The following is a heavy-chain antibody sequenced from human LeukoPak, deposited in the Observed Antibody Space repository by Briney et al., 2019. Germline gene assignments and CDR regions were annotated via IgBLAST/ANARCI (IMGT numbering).Heavy chain of an antibody. CDR3: ARSTRRGNYYDSSGYYNY. Sequence: SETLSLTCAVYGGSFSGYYWSWIRQPPGKGLEWIGEINHSGSTNYNPSLKSRVTISVDTSKNQFSLKLSSVTAADTAVYYCARSTRRGNYYDSSGYYNYWGQGTLVTVSS. D-gene: IGHD3-22*01. V-gene: IGHV4-34*01. CDR1: GGSFSGYY. CDR2: INHSGST. J-gene: IGHJ4*02.